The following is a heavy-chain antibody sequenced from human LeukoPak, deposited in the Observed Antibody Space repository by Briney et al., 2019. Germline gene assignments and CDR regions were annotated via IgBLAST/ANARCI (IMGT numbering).Heavy chain of an antibody. J-gene: IGHJ6*02. CDR3: ARAGQGFYYYYGMDV. CDR2: INPSGGST. Sequence: RASVKVSCKASGYTFTSYYMRWVRQAPGQGLEWMGIINPSGGSTSYAQKFQGRVTMTRDTSTSTVYMELSSLRSEDTAVYYCARAGQGFYYYYGMDVWGQGTTVTVSS. CDR1: GYTFTSYY. V-gene: IGHV1-46*01.